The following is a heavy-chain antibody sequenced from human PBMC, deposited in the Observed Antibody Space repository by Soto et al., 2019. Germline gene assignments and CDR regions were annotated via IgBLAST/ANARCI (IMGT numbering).Heavy chain of an antibody. Sequence: GESQKISCTGSGYSFTIYWMGWVRQMPGKGLEWMGIIYPGDSDTRYSPSFQGQVTISADKSISTAYLQWSNLKASDTAMYYCARRALDAFDIWGQGTMVTVSS. CDR3: ARRALDAFDI. CDR1: GYSFTIYW. V-gene: IGHV5-51*01. J-gene: IGHJ3*02. CDR2: IYPGDSDT.